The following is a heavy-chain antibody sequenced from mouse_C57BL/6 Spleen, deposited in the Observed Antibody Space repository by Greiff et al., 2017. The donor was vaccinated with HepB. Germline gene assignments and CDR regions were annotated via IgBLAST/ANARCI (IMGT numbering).Heavy chain of an antibody. D-gene: IGHD2-1*01. CDR3: ARGVYCNYGVRHYFDY. V-gene: IGHV5-4*03. CDR2: ISDGGSYT. CDR1: GFTFSSYA. J-gene: IGHJ2*01. Sequence: EVMLVESGGGLVKPGGSLKLSCAASGFTFSSYAMSWVRQTPEKRLEWVATISDGGSYTYYPDNVKGRVTISRDNAKNNLYLQMSHLKSEDTAMYYCARGVYCNYGVRHYFDYWGQGTTLTVSS.